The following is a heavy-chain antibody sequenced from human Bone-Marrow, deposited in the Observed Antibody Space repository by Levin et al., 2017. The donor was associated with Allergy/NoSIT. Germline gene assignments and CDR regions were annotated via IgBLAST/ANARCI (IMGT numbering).Heavy chain of an antibody. V-gene: IGHV3-48*04. J-gene: IGHJ6*02. CDR1: GFTFSSYS. Sequence: GGSLRLSCAASGFTFSSYSMNWVRQAPGKGLEWVSYISSSSSTIYYADSVKGRFTISRDNAKNSLYLQMNSLRAEDTAVYYCARDKQRITIFGVVIKGNYDYDGMDVWGQGTTVTVSS. D-gene: IGHD3-3*01. CDR2: ISSSSSTI. CDR3: ARDKQRITIFGVVIKGNYDYDGMDV.